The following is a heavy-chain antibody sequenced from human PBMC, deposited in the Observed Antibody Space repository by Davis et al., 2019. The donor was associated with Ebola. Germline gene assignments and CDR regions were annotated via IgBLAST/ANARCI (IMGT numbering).Heavy chain of an antibody. CDR3: AKDITHDIRNAFDI. CDR1: GFTFSSYG. Sequence: GGSLRLSCAASGFTFSSYGMHWVRQAPGKGLEWVALLRYDGSNEYYADSVKGRFTISRDNSRNTLYLQMNSLRAEDTAVYYCAKDITHDIRNAFDIWGQGTMVTVSS. CDR2: LRYDGSNE. V-gene: IGHV3-30*02. D-gene: IGHD1-1*01. J-gene: IGHJ3*02.